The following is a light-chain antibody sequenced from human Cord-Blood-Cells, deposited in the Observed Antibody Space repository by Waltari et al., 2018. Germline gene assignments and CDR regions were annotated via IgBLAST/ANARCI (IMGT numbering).Light chain of an antibody. CDR2: AAS. CDR3: QQSYSTWWT. CDR1: QSISSY. Sequence: DIQMTHSPSSLSASVGDRVTITCRASQSISSYLNWYQQKPGKGLKLPIYAASSLQSGVPSRFSGSGSGTDFTLTISSLQTEDFATYYCQQSYSTWWTFGQGTKVEIK. V-gene: IGKV1-39*01. J-gene: IGKJ1*01.